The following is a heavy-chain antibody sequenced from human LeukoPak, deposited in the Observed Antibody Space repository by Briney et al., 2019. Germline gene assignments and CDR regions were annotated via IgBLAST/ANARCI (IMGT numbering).Heavy chain of an antibody. Sequence: SETLSLTCAVSGDSISGYYWSWIRQPPGKGLEWIGYIYYSGSTNYNPSLKSRVTISVDTSKNQFSLKLSSVTAADTAVYYCARETSQKGAHYMDVWGKGTTVTISS. CDR3: ARETSQKGAHYMDV. CDR2: IYYSGST. D-gene: IGHD3-16*01. V-gene: IGHV4-59*01. J-gene: IGHJ6*03. CDR1: GDSISGYY.